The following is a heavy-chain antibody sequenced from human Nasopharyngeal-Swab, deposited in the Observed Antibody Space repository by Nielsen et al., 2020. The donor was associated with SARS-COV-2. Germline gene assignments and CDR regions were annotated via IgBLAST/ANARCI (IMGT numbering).Heavy chain of an antibody. D-gene: IGHD2-2*01. CDR3: ARDRDCSSTSCYRGIDI. V-gene: IGHV1-46*01. Sequence: WVRQAPGQGLEWMGIINPSGGSTSYAQKFQGRVTMTRDTSTSTVCMELSSLRSEDTAVYYCARDRDCSSTSCYRGIDIWGQGTMVTVSS. J-gene: IGHJ3*02. CDR2: INPSGGST.